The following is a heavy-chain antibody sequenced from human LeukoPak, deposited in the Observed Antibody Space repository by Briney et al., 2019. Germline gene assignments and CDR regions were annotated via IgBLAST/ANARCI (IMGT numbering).Heavy chain of an antibody. CDR1: GVSFSGSY. V-gene: IGHV4-34*01. CDR3: ARGGLWLQINR. Sequence: SETLSLTCSVSGVSFSGSYWSWIRQPPGKGREWIEEINHSGTTNYNPSLGRRVTASVDTSKNQFSLNLTSVTAADTAVYYCARGGLWLQINRWGQGTLVTVSS. J-gene: IGHJ5*02. CDR2: INHSGTT. D-gene: IGHD5-24*01.